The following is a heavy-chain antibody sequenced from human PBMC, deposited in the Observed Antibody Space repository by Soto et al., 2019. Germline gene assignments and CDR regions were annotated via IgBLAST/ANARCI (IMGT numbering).Heavy chain of an antibody. V-gene: IGHV3-7*03. D-gene: IGHD3-22*01. Sequence: GGSLRLSCAASGFSLIPYWMSWVRQAPGKGLGWVANINQDGSERNYVDAVRGRFTISRDNAQNSVFLQMNSRRAEDIAVYFCARGSAHSYDNSFDNWGQGTPVTVSS. J-gene: IGHJ4*02. CDR3: ARGSAHSYDNSFDN. CDR2: INQDGSER. CDR1: GFSLIPYW.